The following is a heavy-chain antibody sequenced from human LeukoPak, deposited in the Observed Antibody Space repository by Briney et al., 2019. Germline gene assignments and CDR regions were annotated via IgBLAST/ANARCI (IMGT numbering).Heavy chain of an antibody. CDR1: GFTFSSYG. D-gene: IGHD3-22*01. J-gene: IGHJ4*02. V-gene: IGHV3-30*18. CDR3: AKDLLPYYYDSSGGDY. CDR2: ISYDGSNK. Sequence: GGSLRLSCAASGFTFSSYGMHWVRQAPGKGLEWVAVISYDGSNKYYADSVRGRFTISRDNSKNTLYLQMNSLRAEDTAVYYCAKDLLPYYYDSSGGDYWGQGTLVTVSS.